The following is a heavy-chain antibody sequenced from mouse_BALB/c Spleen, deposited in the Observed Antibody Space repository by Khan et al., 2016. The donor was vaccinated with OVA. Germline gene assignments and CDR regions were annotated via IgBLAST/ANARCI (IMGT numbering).Heavy chain of an antibody. CDR3: ARGYDFFAS. Sequence: QLVQSGPDLVKPGASVKISCKASGYSFTLYYMSWVKQSHGKSLEWIGRVNPNTDNINYNQEFKGKAILTVDKSSNTAYMELRSLTSEDSAVYFWARGYDFFASWGQGTLVTVSA. CDR1: GYSFTLYY. J-gene: IGHJ3*01. D-gene: IGHD2-14*01. CDR2: VNPNTDNI. V-gene: IGHV1-26*01.